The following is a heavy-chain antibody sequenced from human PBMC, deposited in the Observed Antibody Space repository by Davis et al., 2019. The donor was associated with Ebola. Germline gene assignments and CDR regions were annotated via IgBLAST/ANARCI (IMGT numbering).Heavy chain of an antibody. J-gene: IGHJ4*02. CDR3: AKAFRGYSNSHIDS. D-gene: IGHD5-12*01. CDR1: GFTFSSYA. V-gene: IGHV3-30-3*01. CDR2: ISFDGSTK. Sequence: GESLKISCAASGFTFSSYAMYWVRQAPGKGLEWVALISFDGSTKYYADPVKGRFTISRDNAKNSLSLQMKSLRTEDTALYYCAKAFRGYSNSHIDSWGQGTLVIVSS.